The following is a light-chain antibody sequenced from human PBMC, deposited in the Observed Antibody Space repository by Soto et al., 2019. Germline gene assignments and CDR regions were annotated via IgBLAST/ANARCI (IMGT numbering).Light chain of an antibody. J-gene: IGKJ1*01. CDR2: GAS. CDR1: QSVSSSY. V-gene: IGKV3-20*01. CDR3: QQYGSSPEGT. Sequence: EIVLTQSPGTLSLSPGERATLSCRASQSVSSSYLAWYQQKPGQAPRLLIYGASSRATGIPDRFSGSGSGTDFTLTISRLEPEDFAVYYCQQYGSSPEGTFGQGTKVDI.